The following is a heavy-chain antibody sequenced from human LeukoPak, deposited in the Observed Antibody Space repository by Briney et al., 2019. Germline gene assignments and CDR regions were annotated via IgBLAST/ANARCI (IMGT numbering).Heavy chain of an antibody. Sequence: SETLSLTCTVSGYSISTGYYWDWIRQPPGKGLEWIGTFYHGGSTYYNPSLKSRVTMSVDMSTRQISLKLSSVTAADTAVYYCARVDSSGWYFDYWGQGTLVTVSS. J-gene: IGHJ4*02. CDR3: ARVDSSGWYFDY. V-gene: IGHV4-38-2*02. D-gene: IGHD6-19*01. CDR2: FYHGGST. CDR1: GYSISTGYY.